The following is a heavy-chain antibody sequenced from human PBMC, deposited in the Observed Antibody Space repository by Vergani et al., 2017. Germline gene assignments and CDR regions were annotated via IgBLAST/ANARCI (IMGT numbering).Heavy chain of an antibody. CDR3: AGEYHNYVGP. V-gene: IGHV4-34*01. Sequence: QVQLQQWGAGLLKPSETLSLTCAVYGGSFSGYYWSWIRQPPGKGLEWIGEIKHSGSTNYNPSLKSRVTISVDPSKNQFSLKMSSVTAADTAVYYCAGEYHNYVGPWGQGTLVTVSS. J-gene: IGHJ5*02. D-gene: IGHD4-11*01. CDR1: GGSFSGYY. CDR2: IKHSGST.